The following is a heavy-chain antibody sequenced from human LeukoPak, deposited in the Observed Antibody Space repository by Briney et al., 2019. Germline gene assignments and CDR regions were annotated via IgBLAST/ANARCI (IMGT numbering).Heavy chain of an antibody. CDR2: INSHGSST. CDR3: AVAVAYYYYGMDV. Sequence: SRINSHGSSTSYADSVKGRFTISRDNAKNTLYLQMNSLRAEDTAVYYCAVAVAYYYYGMDVWGQGTTVTVSS. V-gene: IGHV3-74*01. J-gene: IGHJ6*02. D-gene: IGHD6-19*01.